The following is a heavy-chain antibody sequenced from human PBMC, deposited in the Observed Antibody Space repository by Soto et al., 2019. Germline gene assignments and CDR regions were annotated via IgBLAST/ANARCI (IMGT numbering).Heavy chain of an antibody. D-gene: IGHD3-10*01. V-gene: IGHV3-23*01. CDR1: GFTFSSYA. Sequence: EVQLLESGGGLVQPGGSLRLSCAAPGFTFSSYAMTWVRQAPGKGLEWVSGISGSDDTTFYADSVKGRFTISRDNSKRTLYLQMNSLRADDTAVYFCIRGFAPLDYWGQGTLVTVSS. J-gene: IGHJ4*02. CDR2: ISGSDDTT. CDR3: IRGFAPLDY.